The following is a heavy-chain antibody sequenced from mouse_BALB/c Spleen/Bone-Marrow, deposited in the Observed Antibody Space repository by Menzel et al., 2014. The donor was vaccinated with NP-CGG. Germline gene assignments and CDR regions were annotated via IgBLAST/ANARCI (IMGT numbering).Heavy chain of an antibody. CDR3: ARKEGNYGAY. D-gene: IGHD2-1*01. V-gene: IGHV3-6*02. Sequence: ESGPGLVKPSQSLSLTCSVTGCSITSGYYWNWIRQFPGNKLEWMGYISYDGSNNYNPSLKNRISITRDTSKNQFFLKLNSVTTEDTATYYCARKEGNYGAYWGQGTLVTVSA. J-gene: IGHJ3*01. CDR1: GCSITSGYY. CDR2: ISYDGSN.